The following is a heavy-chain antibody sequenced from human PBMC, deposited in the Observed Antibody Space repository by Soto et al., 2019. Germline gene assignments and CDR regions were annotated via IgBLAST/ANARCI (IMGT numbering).Heavy chain of an antibody. CDR2: ISPGGEIT. D-gene: IGHD1-26*01. CDR1: FFFSDYF. J-gene: IGHJ4*02. Sequence: FFFSDYFMSWIRQAPGKGLEWLSYISPGGEITHYADSVKGRFTISRDNSKNSLFLQMTSLRDDDTAVYFCARQLARGVGAASHWGQGTRVSVSS. CDR3: ARQLARGVGAASH. V-gene: IGHV3-11*01.